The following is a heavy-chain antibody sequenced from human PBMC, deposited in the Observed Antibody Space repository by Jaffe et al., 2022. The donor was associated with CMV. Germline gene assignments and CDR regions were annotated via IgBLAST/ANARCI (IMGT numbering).Heavy chain of an antibody. Sequence: QLQLQESGPGLVKPSETLSLTCTVSGGSISSSSYYWGWIRQPPGKGLEWIGSIYYSGSTYYNPSLKSRVTISVDTSKNQFSLKLSSVTAADTAVYYCARLGSSAVSPWDFDYWGQGTLVTVSS. CDR1: GGSISSSSYY. V-gene: IGHV4-39*01. D-gene: IGHD2-2*01. J-gene: IGHJ4*02. CDR3: ARLGSSAVSPWDFDY. CDR2: IYYSGST.